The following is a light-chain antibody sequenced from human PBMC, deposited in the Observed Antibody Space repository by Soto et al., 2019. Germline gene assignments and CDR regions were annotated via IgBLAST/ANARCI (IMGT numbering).Light chain of an antibody. CDR3: SSYTSSSTPRVV. CDR2: DVS. J-gene: IGLJ2*01. V-gene: IGLV2-14*01. Sequence: QSALTQPASVSGSPGQSITISCTGTSGDVGGYNYVSWYQQHPGKAPKLMIYDVSNRPSGVSNRFSGSKSGNTASLTISGLQAEDEADYYCSSYTSSSTPRVVFGGGTKLTVL. CDR1: SGDVGGYNY.